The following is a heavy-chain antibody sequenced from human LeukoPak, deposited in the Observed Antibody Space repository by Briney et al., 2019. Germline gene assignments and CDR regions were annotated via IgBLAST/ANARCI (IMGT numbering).Heavy chain of an antibody. D-gene: IGHD1-26*01. CDR3: ARMAWELDAFDI. CDR2: ISSSGSTI. V-gene: IGHV3-11*01. J-gene: IGHJ3*02. CDR1: GFTFSDYY. Sequence: GGSLRLSCAASGFTFSDYYMSWIRQALGKGLEWVSYISSSGSTIYYADSVKGRFTISRDNAKNSLYLQMNSLRAEDTAVYYCARMAWELDAFDIWGQGTMVTVSS.